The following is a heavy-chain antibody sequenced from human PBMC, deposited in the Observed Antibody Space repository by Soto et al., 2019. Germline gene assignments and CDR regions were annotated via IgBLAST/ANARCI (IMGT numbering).Heavy chain of an antibody. J-gene: IGHJ6*02. CDR2: INPSGGST. CDR3: ARDAVRFRSPTDYYYGMEV. Sequence: ASVKVSCKASGYTFTSYYMHWVRQAPGQGLEWMGIINPSGGSTSYAQKFQGRVTMTRDTSTSTVYMELSSLRSEDTAVYYCARDAVRFRSPTDYYYGMEVWGQGTTVTVSS. D-gene: IGHD1-1*01. V-gene: IGHV1-46*01. CDR1: GYTFTSYY.